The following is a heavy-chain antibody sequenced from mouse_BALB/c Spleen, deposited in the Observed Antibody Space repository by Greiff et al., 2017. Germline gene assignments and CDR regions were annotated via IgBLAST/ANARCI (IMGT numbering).Heavy chain of an antibody. V-gene: IGHV2-5-1*01. CDR2: IWRGGST. J-gene: IGHJ3*01. Sequence: VKLMESGPSLVQPSQSLSITCTVSGFSLTSYGVHWVRQSPGKGLEWLGVIWRGGSTDYNAAFMSRLSITKDNSKSQVFFKMNSLQADDTAIYYCAKNGGDRYDAWFAYWGQGTLVTVSA. CDR1: GFSLTSYG. CDR3: AKNGGDRYDAWFAY. D-gene: IGHD2-14*01.